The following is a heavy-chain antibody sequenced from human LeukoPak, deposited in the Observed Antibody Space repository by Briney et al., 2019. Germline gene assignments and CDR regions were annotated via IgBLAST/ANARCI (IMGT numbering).Heavy chain of an antibody. D-gene: IGHD3-10*01. V-gene: IGHV3-23*01. CDR2: ISGSGGST. CDR1: GFTFSSYA. J-gene: IGHJ4*02. CDR3: AKLFVSLVYALGSYLDY. Sequence: PGGSLRLSCAASGFTFSSYAMSWVRQAPGKGLEWVSAISGSGGSTYYADSVKGRFTISRDNSKNTLYLQMNSLRAEDTAVYYCAKLFVSLVYALGSYLDYWGQGTLVTVSS.